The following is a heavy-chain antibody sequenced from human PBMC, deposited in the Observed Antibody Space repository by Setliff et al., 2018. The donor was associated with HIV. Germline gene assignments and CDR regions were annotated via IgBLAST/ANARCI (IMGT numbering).Heavy chain of an antibody. J-gene: IGHJ4*02. CDR1: GFNFKSGW. CDR2: IKSNSDGGTS. V-gene: IGHV3-15*01. CDR3: STGPSRVSDGIADF. Sequence: GGSLRLSCVVSGFNFKSGWMTWVRQAPGKGLGWVGRIKSNSDGGTSDYAAAVKDRFSFSRDDSKSILYLQMNSLEIEDTAVYFCSTGPSRVSDGIADFWGPGTLVTVSS.